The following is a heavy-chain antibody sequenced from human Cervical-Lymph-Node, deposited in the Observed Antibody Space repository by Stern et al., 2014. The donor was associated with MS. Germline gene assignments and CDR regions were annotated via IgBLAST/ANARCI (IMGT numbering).Heavy chain of an antibody. CDR2: IYYSGST. CDR1: GGSISSGDYY. J-gene: IGHJ5*02. V-gene: IGHV4-31*03. D-gene: IGHD2-15*01. Sequence: VQLVESGPGLVKPSQTLSLTCTVSGGSISSGDYYWSWIRQHPGKGLEWIGYIYYSGSTYYNPSLKSRVTISVDTSKNHFSLKLSSVTAADTAVYYCARAHCSGGSCYSNWFDPWGRGTLVTVSS. CDR3: ARAHCSGGSCYSNWFDP.